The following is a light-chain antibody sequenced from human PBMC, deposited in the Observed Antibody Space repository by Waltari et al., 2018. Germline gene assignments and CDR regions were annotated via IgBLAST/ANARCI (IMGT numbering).Light chain of an antibody. CDR3: SSFTSSTPGL. CDR1: SSDSGGYNY. V-gene: IGLV2-14*03. CDR2: DVT. Sequence: SALTQPDSVSGSPGRSITISCSGISSDSGGYNYVALYQQHPGDAPKLIIYDVTNPPSQVSVRSSGSKSGRSASLTISGLQPEDEADYYCSSFTSSTPGLFGGGTKLTVL. J-gene: IGLJ2*01.